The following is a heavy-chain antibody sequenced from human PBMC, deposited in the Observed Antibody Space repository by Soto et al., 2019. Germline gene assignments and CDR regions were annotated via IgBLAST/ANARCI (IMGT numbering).Heavy chain of an antibody. CDR3: ATYVGYSHTCLSH. Sequence: QVQLVQSGAEVMQPGASVKVSCKASGYTFTSPATHWVRQAPGQRLEWMGWIKAGNGDIKYSQKFQGRVTFTTDTSANTAYMELSSLRSVDTAVYYCATYVGYSHTCLSHWGQGTLVTVPS. V-gene: IGHV1-3*01. D-gene: IGHD6-13*01. J-gene: IGHJ4*02. CDR1: GYTFTSPA. CDR2: IKAGNGDI.